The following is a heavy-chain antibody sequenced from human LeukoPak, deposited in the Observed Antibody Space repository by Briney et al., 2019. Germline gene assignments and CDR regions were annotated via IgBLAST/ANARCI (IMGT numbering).Heavy chain of an antibody. CDR2: ISYDGSNK. CDR1: GFTLSSYG. D-gene: IGHD6-19*01. J-gene: IGHJ4*02. Sequence: GGSLRLSCAASGFTLSSYGMHWVRQAPGKGLEWVAVISYDGSNKYYADSVKGRFTISRDNSKNTLYLQMNSLRAEDTAVYYCAKDRRQWLTHGFDYWGQGTLVTVSS. CDR3: AKDRRQWLTHGFDY. V-gene: IGHV3-30*18.